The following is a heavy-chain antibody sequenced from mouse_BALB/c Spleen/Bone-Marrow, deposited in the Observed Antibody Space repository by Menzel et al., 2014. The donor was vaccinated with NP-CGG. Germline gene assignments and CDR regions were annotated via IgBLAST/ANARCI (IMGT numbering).Heavy chain of an antibody. Sequence: EVKLVESGGGLVQPGGSLKLSCAASGFDFSRYWMSWVRQAPGKGLEWIGEINPDSRTINYSPSLKDKFIISRDNAKNTLYLRLNKVRSEDIALYYCARPDYYGYLNYWGQGTTLTVSS. CDR3: ARPDYYGYLNY. V-gene: IGHV4-1*02. CDR1: GFDFSRYW. D-gene: IGHD1-1*01. J-gene: IGHJ2*01. CDR2: INPDSRTI.